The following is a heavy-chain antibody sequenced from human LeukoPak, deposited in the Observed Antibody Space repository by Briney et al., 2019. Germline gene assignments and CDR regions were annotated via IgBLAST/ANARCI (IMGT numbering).Heavy chain of an antibody. CDR2: IYIDGTT. V-gene: IGHV3-66*01. Sequence: GGSLRLSCAASGFTVSSNYMSWVRQAPGKGLEWVSVIYIDGTTYYADSVKGRFTISRDNSKNTLYLQMNSLRAEDTAVYYCARSPGLWFGENWGQGTLVTVSS. CDR1: GFTVSSNY. J-gene: IGHJ4*02. CDR3: ARSPGLWFGEN. D-gene: IGHD3-10*01.